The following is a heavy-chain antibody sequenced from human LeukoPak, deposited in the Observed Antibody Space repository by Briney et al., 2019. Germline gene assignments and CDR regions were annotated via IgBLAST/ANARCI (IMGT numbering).Heavy chain of an antibody. CDR3: AEDTLYCSSTRCYRLVY. D-gene: IGHD2-2*02. CDR2: INPDGSTT. V-gene: IGHV3-74*01. J-gene: IGHJ4*02. CDR1: GFTFSNYW. Sequence: PGGSLRLSCAASGFTFSNYWTHWVRQDPGKGLVWVSFINPDGSTTNYADSVKGRFTISRDNAKNSLYLQMDSLRAEDTALYYCAEDTLYCSSTRCYRLVYWGQGTLVTVSS.